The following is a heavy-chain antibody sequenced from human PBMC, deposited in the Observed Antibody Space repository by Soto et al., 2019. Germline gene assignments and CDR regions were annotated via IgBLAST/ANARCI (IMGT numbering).Heavy chain of an antibody. CDR2: INPKSGGT. Sequence: ASVKVSCKASGYTFSAYYVHWVRQAPGQGLEWMGWINPKSGGTKYAQKFQGRVTMTRDTSISTAYMDLSRLRSDDTAVYYCARVSSGWYPYYFDSWGQGTRVTVSS. D-gene: IGHD6-19*01. J-gene: IGHJ4*02. CDR3: ARVSSGWYPYYFDS. CDR1: GYTFSAYY. V-gene: IGHV1-2*02.